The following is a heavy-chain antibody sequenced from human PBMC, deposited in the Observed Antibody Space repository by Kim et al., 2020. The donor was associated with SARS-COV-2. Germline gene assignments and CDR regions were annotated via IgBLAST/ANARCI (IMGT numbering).Heavy chain of an antibody. D-gene: IGHD6-13*01. J-gene: IGHJ4*02. V-gene: IGHV3-9*01. Sequence: GGSLRLSCAASGFTFGDYAMHWVRQAPEKGLEWVSGISWNSGSIGYADSVKGRFTISRDNAKNSLYLQMNSLRAEDTALYYCAKGISSSWYYFDYWGQGTLVTVSS. CDR2: ISWNSGSI. CDR1: GFTFGDYA. CDR3: AKGISSSWYYFDY.